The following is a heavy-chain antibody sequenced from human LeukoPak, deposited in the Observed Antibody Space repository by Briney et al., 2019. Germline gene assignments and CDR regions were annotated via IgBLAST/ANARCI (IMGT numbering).Heavy chain of an antibody. CDR1: GGSISSYY. V-gene: IGHV4-4*07. CDR2: IYTSGST. D-gene: IGHD3-22*01. J-gene: IGHJ4*02. Sequence: KPSETLSLTCTVSGGSISSYYWSWIRQPAGKGLEWVGRIYTSGSTNYNPSLKSRVTISVDTSKNQFSLKLSSVTAADTAVYYCAPFSYYYDNSGPMPGWGQGTLVTVSS. CDR3: APFSYYYDNSGPMPG.